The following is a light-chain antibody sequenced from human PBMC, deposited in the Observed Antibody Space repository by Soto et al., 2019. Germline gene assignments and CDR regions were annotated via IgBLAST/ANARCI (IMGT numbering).Light chain of an antibody. CDR2: DAS. V-gene: IGKV3-11*01. Sequence: MMMTQSPATLSVSPGERVTLSCRTSHSVNSHVAWYQQKPGQSPRLLIYDASNRATGIPARFSGSGSGTDFTLTISSLEPEDFAVYYCQQRQYWPPITFGQGTRLEI. CDR3: QQRQYWPPIT. J-gene: IGKJ5*01. CDR1: HSVNSH.